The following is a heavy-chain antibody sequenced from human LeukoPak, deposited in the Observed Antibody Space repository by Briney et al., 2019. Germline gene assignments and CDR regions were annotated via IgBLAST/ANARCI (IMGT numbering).Heavy chain of an antibody. CDR1: GGSTSTGDYY. V-gene: IGHV4-61*08. D-gene: IGHD5-18*01. J-gene: IGHJ6*03. CDR3: ARTTEGGYTYDYFYYYYMDV. Sequence: SQTLSLTCIVSGGSTSTGDYYWSWIRQPPGKGLQWIGYIHYSGSTNYNPSLKSRLTISVDTSKNQFSLKLTSVTAADTAVYYCARTTEGGYTYDYFYYYYMDVWGKGTTVTISS. CDR2: IHYSGST.